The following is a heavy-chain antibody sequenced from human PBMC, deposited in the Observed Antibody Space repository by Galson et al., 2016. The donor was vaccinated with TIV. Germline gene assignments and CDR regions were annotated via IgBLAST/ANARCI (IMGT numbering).Heavy chain of an antibody. Sequence: SVKVSCKASANTFISYAITWVRQAPGQGLEWMGGIISIFRTTQYAQKFQGRVTITADESMSTAYMELSSLRSDDTAVYYCARTDTLKSYYDSSGYYPFWGQGTLVTVSS. CDR1: ANTFISYA. CDR2: IISIFRTT. D-gene: IGHD3-22*01. CDR3: ARTDTLKSYYDSSGYYPF. J-gene: IGHJ4*02. V-gene: IGHV1-69*13.